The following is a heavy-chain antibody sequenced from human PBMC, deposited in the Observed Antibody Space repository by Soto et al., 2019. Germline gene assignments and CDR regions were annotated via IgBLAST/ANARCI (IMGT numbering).Heavy chain of an antibody. CDR3: ARGGDFWGSYRYLSYYYGMDV. CDR2: INHSGST. V-gene: IGHV4-34*01. CDR1: GGSFSGYY. D-gene: IGHD3-16*02. Sequence: QVQLQQWGAGLLKPSETLSLTCAVYGGSFSGYYWSWIRQPPGKGLEWIGEINHSGSTNYNPSLKSRVTISVDTSKNQFSVQLRSVTAAETAVYYCARGGDFWGSYRYLSYYYGMDVWGRGTTVTVSS. J-gene: IGHJ6*02.